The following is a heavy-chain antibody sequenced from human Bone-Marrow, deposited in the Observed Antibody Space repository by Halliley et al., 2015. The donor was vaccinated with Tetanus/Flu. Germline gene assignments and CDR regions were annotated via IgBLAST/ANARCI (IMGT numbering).Heavy chain of an antibody. V-gene: IGHV4-30-4*01. CDR1: GDFISNSDHY. CDR3: ARGIMGEDSGYYGMDV. J-gene: IGHJ6*02. Sequence: TLSLTCAVSGDFISNSDHYWSWIRQPPGKGLEWIGYIYYGGSTYTNPSFRSRLFISVDMSKNQFSLELKSVTAADTAVYYCARGIMGEDSGYYGMDVWGPGTTLPV. D-gene: IGHD1-26*01. CDR2: IYYGGST.